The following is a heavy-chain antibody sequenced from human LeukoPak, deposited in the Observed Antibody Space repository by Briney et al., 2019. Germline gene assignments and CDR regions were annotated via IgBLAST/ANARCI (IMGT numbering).Heavy chain of an antibody. CDR1: GFTFSSYW. V-gene: IGHV3-74*01. CDR2: INSDGSIT. CDR3: ARVRATFSPHFGN. D-gene: IGHD5-12*01. Sequence: GGSLRLSCAASGFTFSSYWMHWVRQAPGKGLMWVSRINSDGSITNYADSVKGRFTISRDNAKNTLYLQMNSLRAEDTAVYYCARVRATFSPHFGNWGQGTLVTVSS. J-gene: IGHJ4*02.